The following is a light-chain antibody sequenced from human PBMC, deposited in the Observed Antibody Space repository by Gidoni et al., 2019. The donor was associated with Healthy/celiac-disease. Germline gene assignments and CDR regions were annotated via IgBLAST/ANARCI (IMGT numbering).Light chain of an antibody. Sequence: IWMPPSPSLLSASTGDSVTISCRMSQVISSYVSWYQQKPGKAPELLIYAASTLQSGVPSRFSGSGSGTDFTITISCLQYEDFATYYCQQYYRFPPTFGQGTKVEIK. CDR3: QQYYRFPPT. V-gene: IGKV1D-8*01. CDR1: QVISSY. CDR2: AAS. J-gene: IGKJ1*01.